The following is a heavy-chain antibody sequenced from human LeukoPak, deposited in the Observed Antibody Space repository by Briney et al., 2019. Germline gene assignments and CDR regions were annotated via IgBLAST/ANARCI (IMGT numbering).Heavy chain of an antibody. CDR1: GGSISSYY. CDR3: AALGSCSSTSCPYYYGSGSHFDI. V-gene: IGHV4-59*01. CDR2: IYYSGST. Sequence: SETLSLTCTVSGGSISSYYWSWIRQPPGKGLEWIGYIYYSGSTNYNPSLKSRVTISVDTSKNQFSLKLSSVTAADTAVYYCAALGSCSSTSCPYYYGSGSHFDIWGQGTMVTVPS. J-gene: IGHJ3*02. D-gene: IGHD3-10*01.